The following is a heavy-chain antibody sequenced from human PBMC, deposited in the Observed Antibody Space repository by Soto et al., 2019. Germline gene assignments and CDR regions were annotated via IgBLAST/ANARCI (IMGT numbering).Heavy chain of an antibody. D-gene: IGHD2-2*01. CDR1: GFTFSTYW. Sequence: EVQLVESGGGLVQPGGSLRLSCAASGFTFSTYWMSWVRQAPGKGLEWVANINQDGSEKYYVDSVKGRFTISRDNAKHSLYLQMTSLRADDTAVYYCARARGWNIVIIPAASDYWGQGTLVTVSS. CDR2: INQDGSEK. J-gene: IGHJ4*02. CDR3: ARARGWNIVIIPAASDY. V-gene: IGHV3-7*01.